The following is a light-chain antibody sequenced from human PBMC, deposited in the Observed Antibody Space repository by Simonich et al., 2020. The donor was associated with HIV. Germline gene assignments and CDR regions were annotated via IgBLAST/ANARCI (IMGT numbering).Light chain of an antibody. V-gene: IGKV3-15*01. J-gene: IGKJ1*01. CDR2: GAS. Sequence: EIVMTQSPATLSVSPGERATLSCRARQSVSSNLAWYQQKPGQAPRLPIYGASTRATGIPARFSGSGSGTEFTLTISSMQSEDFAIYYCQHYSNWPPWTFGQGTKVEIK. CDR3: QHYSNWPPWT. CDR1: QSVSSN.